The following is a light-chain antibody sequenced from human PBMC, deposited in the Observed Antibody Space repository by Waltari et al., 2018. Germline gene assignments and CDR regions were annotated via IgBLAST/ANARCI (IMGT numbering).Light chain of an antibody. CDR3: SSFTSSATWV. J-gene: IGLJ3*02. V-gene: IGLV2-14*03. CDR1: NSDIGGYNY. Sequence: QSALTQPASLSGSPRQSITISCTGTNSDIGGYNYVPWYKHHSGKAPKLMIFGVSDRPSGVSNRFSGSKSGNTASLTISELQADDEADYYCSSFTSSATWVFGGGTKLTVL. CDR2: GVS.